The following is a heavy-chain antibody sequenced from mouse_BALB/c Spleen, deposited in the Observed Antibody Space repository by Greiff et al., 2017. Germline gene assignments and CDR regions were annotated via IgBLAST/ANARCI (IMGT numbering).Heavy chain of an antibody. J-gene: IGHJ4*01. D-gene: IGHD2-10*01. CDR1: GFSLTSYD. V-gene: IGHV2-6-5*01. CDR2: IWGGGST. CDR3: AKHPYYGNYVDYAMDY. Sequence: VQLQQSGPGLVAPSQSLSITCTVSGFSLTSYDISWIRQPPGKGLEWLGVIWGGGSTYYNSALKSRLSISKDNSKSQVFLKMNSLQTDDTAMYYCAKHPYYGNYVDYAMDYWGQGTSVTVSS.